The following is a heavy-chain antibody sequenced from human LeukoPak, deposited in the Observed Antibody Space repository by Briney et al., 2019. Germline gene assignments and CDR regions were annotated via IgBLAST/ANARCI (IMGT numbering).Heavy chain of an antibody. J-gene: IGHJ6*02. CDR2: INHSGST. V-gene: IGHV4-34*01. Sequence: PSETLSLTCAVYGGSFSGYYWSWIRQPPGEGLEWIGEINHSGSTNYNPSLKSRVTISVDTSKNQFSLKLSSVTAADTAVYYCARDPGFGELRAGPAYPTAYYYYGMDVWGQGTTVTVSS. CDR1: GGSFSGYY. CDR3: ARDPGFGELRAGPAYPTAYYYYGMDV. D-gene: IGHD3-10*01.